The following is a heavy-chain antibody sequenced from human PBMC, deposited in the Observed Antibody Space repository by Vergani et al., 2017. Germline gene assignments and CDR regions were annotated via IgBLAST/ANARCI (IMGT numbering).Heavy chain of an antibody. CDR1: GFTFSSYG. V-gene: IGHV3-33*01. J-gene: IGHJ6*03. CDR3: ARDEDYYGDYSMDV. CDR2: IWYDGSNK. D-gene: IGHD4-17*01. Sequence: QVQLVESGGGVVQPGRSLRLSCAASGFTFSSYGMHWVRQAPGKGLGWVAVIWYDGSNKYYADSVKGGFTISRDNSKNTLYLQMNSLRAEETAVYYCARDEDYYGDYSMDVWGKGTTVTVSS.